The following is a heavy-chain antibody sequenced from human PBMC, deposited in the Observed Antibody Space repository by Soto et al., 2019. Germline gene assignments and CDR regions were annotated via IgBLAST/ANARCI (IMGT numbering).Heavy chain of an antibody. V-gene: IGHV3-21*01. J-gene: IGHJ4*02. D-gene: IGHD3-22*01. CDR1: GFTFSSYS. CDR2: ISSSSSYI. CDR3: AREKGRVYYDSSGYFDY. Sequence: EVQLVESGGGLVKPGGSLRLSCAASGFTFSSYSMNWVRQAPGKGLEWVSSISSSSSYIYYADSVKGRFTISRDNAKNSLYLQMNSLRAEDTAVYYCAREKGRVYYDSSGYFDYWGQGTLVTVSS.